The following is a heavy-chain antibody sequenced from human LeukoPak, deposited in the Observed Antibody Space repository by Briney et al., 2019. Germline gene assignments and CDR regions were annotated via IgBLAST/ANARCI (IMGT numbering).Heavy chain of an antibody. D-gene: IGHD2-2*01. V-gene: IGHV3-48*03. Sequence: GGSLRLSCAASGFTFSSYEMNWVRQAPGKGLEWVSYISSTSGSTIYYADSVKGRFTISRDNAKNSLYLQMNSLRAEDTAVYYCARRYCSSTSCLLDYWGQGALVTVSS. CDR1: GFTFSSYE. CDR3: ARRYCSSTSCLLDY. CDR2: ISSTSGSTI. J-gene: IGHJ4*02.